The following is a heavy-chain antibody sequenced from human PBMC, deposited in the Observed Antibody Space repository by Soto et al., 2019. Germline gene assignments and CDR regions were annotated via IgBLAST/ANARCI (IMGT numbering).Heavy chain of an antibody. D-gene: IGHD3-16*01. V-gene: IGHV3-33*01. CDR3: ARTNDAFGGAFDF. CDR1: GFSFDNFG. Sequence: QVHLVESGGGVVQPGRSLRLFCVVPGFSFDNFGMNWVRQAPGKGLEWVASIWYDGSKSYYGESVEGRFSIARDNSKDTLYLQMNSLRAEDTAVYYCARTNDAFGGAFDFWGRGTPVTVS. J-gene: IGHJ2*01. CDR2: IWYDGSKS.